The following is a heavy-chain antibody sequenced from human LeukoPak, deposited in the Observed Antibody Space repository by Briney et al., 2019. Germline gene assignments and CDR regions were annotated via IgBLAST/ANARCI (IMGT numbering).Heavy chain of an antibody. J-gene: IGHJ4*02. CDR3: ARDNNYYGSGSYHDY. CDR2: IYYTGSS. CDR1: GGAISSSDDY. V-gene: IGHV4-39*07. D-gene: IGHD3-10*01. Sequence: SETLSLTCSVSGGAISSSDDYWGFVRQTPGKGLEWMGSIYYTGSSHYNPSLRSRATISVDTSKNQFSLKLSSVTAADTAVYYCARDNNYYGSGSYHDYWGQGTLVTVSS.